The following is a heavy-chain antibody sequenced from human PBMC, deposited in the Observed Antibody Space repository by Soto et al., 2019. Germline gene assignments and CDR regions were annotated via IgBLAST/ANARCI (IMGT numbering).Heavy chain of an antibody. CDR2: IYYSGST. CDR3: ARVAVAGTRVDY. J-gene: IGHJ4*02. D-gene: IGHD6-19*01. V-gene: IGHV4-59*12. Sequence: SETLSLTCTVSGGSISSYYLSWIRQPPGKGLEWIGYIYYSGSTNYNPSLKSRVTISVDKSKNQFSLKLSSVTAADTAVYYCARVAVAGTRVDYWGQGTLVTVSS. CDR1: GGSISSYY.